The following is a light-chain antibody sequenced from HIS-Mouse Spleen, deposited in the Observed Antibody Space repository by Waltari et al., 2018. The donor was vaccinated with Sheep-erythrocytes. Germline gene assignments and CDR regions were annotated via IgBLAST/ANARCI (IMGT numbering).Light chain of an antibody. Sequence: QAVLTQPSSLSASPGASASLTCTLRSGLNVGTYSLYGYQQKPGSPPQYLLRYKADSDKQQGSGVPSRFSGSKDASANAGILLISGLQSEDEADYYCMIWHSSAWVFGGGTKLTVL. CDR3: MIWHSSAWV. V-gene: IGLV5-45*03. CDR1: SGLNVGTYS. J-gene: IGLJ3*02. CDR2: YKADSDK.